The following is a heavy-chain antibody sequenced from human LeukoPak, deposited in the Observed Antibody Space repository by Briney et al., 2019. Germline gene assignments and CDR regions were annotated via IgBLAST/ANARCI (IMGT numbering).Heavy chain of an antibody. CDR3: ARGTSGNSRVD. Sequence: SETLSLTCTVSGGSISSYYWSWIRQPPGKGLEWIGEINHSGSTNYNPSLKSRVTISVDTSKNQFSLKLSSVTAADTAVNYCARGTSGNSRVDWGQGTLVTVSS. V-gene: IGHV4-34*01. D-gene: IGHD4-23*01. CDR1: GGSISSYY. CDR2: INHSGST. J-gene: IGHJ4*02.